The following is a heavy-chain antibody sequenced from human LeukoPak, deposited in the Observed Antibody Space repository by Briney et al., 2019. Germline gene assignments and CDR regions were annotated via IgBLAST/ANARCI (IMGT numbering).Heavy chain of an antibody. CDR2: ISAYNGNT. Sequence: ASVKVSCKASGYTFTSYGISWVRQAPGQGLEWMGWISAYNGNTNYAQKLQGRVTMTTDTSTSTAYMELRSLRSDDTAVYYCARDLRGYDYVWGSYRYDCWGQGTLVTVSS. D-gene: IGHD3-16*02. CDR1: GYTFTSYG. CDR3: ARDLRGYDYVWGSYRYDC. V-gene: IGHV1-18*01. J-gene: IGHJ4*02.